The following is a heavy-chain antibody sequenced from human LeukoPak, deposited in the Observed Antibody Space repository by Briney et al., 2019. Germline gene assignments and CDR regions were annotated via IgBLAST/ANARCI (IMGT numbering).Heavy chain of an antibody. D-gene: IGHD3-3*01. V-gene: IGHV1-69*05. CDR2: IIPIFGTA. CDR1: GGTFSSYA. CDR3: ARAPLEDYDFWSGPEDY. Sequence: ASVKVSCKASGGTFSSYAISWVRQAPGQGLEWMGGIIPIFGTANYAQKFQGRVTITTDESTSTAYMELSSLRSEDTAVYYCARAPLEDYDFWSGPEDYWGQGTLVTVSS. J-gene: IGHJ4*02.